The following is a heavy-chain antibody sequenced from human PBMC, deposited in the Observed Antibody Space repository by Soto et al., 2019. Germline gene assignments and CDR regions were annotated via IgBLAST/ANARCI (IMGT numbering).Heavy chain of an antibody. V-gene: IGHV3-7*04. J-gene: IGHJ4*02. CDR1: GFTFSSYW. CDR2: IKQDGSEK. D-gene: IGHD3-9*01. CDR3: ARDMRSPLTGQPLDY. Sequence: PGGSLRLSCAASGFTFSSYWMSWVRQAPGKGLEWVANIKQDGSEKYYVDSVKGRFTISRDNAKNSLYLQMNSLRAEDTAVYYCARDMRSPLTGQPLDYWGQGTLVTVSS.